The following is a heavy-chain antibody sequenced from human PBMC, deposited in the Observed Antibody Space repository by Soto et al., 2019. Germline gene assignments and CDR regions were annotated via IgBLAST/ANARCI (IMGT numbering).Heavy chain of an antibody. J-gene: IGHJ3*02. CDR3: AKYYYGSGSIRAFDI. V-gene: IGHV3-30-3*02. CDR2: ISYDGNNK. D-gene: IGHD3-10*01. CDR1: GFTFSTYA. Sequence: GGSLRLSCAASGFTFSTYAMHWVRQAPGKGLEWVAVISYDGNNKYYADSVKGRFTISRDNSKTTLYLQMNSLRAEDTAVYYCAKYYYGSGSIRAFDIWGQGTMVTVSS.